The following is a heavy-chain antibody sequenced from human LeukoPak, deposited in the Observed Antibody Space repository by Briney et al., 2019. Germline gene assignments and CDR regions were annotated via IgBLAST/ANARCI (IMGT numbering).Heavy chain of an antibody. CDR1: GFTFSSYA. J-gene: IGHJ5*02. V-gene: IGHV3-23*01. CDR3: AKAVCSGGSCRIGGWFDP. D-gene: IGHD2-15*01. CDR2: ISGSGGST. Sequence: GGSLRLSCAASGFTFSSYAMSWVRQAPGKGLEWVSAISGSGGSTYYADSVKGRFTISRDNSKNTLYLQMNSLRAEDTAVYYCAKAVCSGGSCRIGGWFDPWGQGTLVTVSS.